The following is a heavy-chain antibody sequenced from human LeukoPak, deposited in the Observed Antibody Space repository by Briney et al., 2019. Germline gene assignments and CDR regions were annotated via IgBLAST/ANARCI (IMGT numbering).Heavy chain of an antibody. J-gene: IGHJ5*02. CDR2: INHSGST. D-gene: IGHD4-17*01. V-gene: IGHV4-34*01. CDR3: AIHTPAGTYGDSRNWFDP. Sequence: PSETLSLTCTVSGGSISSYYWSWIRQPPGKGLEWIGEINHSGSTNYNPSLKSRVTISVDTSKNQFSLKLSSVTAADTAVYYCAIHTPAGTYGDSRNWFDPWGQGTLVTVSS. CDR1: GGSISSYY.